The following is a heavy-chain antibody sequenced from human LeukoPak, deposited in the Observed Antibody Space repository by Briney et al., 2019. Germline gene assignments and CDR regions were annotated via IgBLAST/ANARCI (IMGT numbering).Heavy chain of an antibody. J-gene: IGHJ4*02. V-gene: IGHV3-30-3*01. CDR2: ISYDGGKK. D-gene: IGHD5-18*01. CDR1: DFTFSTYA. CDR3: ASRKDTPHLPDY. Sequence: GRSLRLSCAASDFTFSTYAMHWVRQAPDKGLEWVAVISYDGGKKYYADSVKGRFTIFRDNSKNTLYLQMNSLRTEDTAVYYCASRKDTPHLPDYWGQGTLVTVSS.